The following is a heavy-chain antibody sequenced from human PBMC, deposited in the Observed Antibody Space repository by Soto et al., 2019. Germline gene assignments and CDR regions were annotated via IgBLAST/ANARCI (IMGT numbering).Heavy chain of an antibody. Sequence: EVQLVQSGAEVKKPGESLKISCKGSGYSFTSYWIGWVRQMPGKGLEWMGIIYTGDSDTRYSPSFQGQVTISADKSISTAYLQWSSLKASDTAMYYCARRYCSGGSCYAGFDYWGQGTLVTVSS. J-gene: IGHJ4*02. CDR3: ARRYCSGGSCYAGFDY. CDR2: IYTGDSDT. CDR1: GYSFTSYW. V-gene: IGHV5-51*01. D-gene: IGHD2-15*01.